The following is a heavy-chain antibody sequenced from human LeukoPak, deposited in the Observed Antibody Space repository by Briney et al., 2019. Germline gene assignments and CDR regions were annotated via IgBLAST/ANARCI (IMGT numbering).Heavy chain of an antibody. V-gene: IGHV3-7*01. CDR1: GFTFSSYA. Sequence: PGRSLRLSCAASGFTFSSYAMHWVRQAPGKGLEWVASMKPDGSESWYVDSVKGRFTISRDNSKNLLYLQLTSLRAEDTALYYCARDRGRNSFDYWGQGTLVSVSS. CDR3: ARDRGRNSFDY. CDR2: MKPDGSES. D-gene: IGHD1-14*01. J-gene: IGHJ4*02.